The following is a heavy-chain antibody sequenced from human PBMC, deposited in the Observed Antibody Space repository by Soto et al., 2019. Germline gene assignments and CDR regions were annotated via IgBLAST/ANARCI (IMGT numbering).Heavy chain of an antibody. D-gene: IGHD6-13*01. CDR2: MNPGSGQT. Sequence: QVQLVQSGDEVKEPGASVRVSCEASGYTFINFDISWVRQAAGQGLEWLGWMNPGSGQTGYASKFQGRVAMTRDASTGTSHLELSSLTCDDTAVYYCARMASAGTLNWFDPWGQGTLVTVSS. CDR1: GYTFINFD. CDR3: ARMASAGTLNWFDP. V-gene: IGHV1-8*02. J-gene: IGHJ5*02.